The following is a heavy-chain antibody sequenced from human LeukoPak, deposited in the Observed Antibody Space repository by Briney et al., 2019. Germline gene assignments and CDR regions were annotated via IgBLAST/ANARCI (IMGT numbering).Heavy chain of an antibody. J-gene: IGHJ4*02. Sequence: GGSLRLSCAASGCTFSSYWMHWVRQAPGKGLVWVSRINSDGSSTSYADSVKGRFTISRDNAKNTLYLQMNSLRAEDTAVYYCAREGVVVPAALDYWGQGTLVTVSS. V-gene: IGHV3-74*01. CDR3: AREGVVVPAALDY. CDR2: INSDGSST. D-gene: IGHD2-2*01. CDR1: GCTFSSYW.